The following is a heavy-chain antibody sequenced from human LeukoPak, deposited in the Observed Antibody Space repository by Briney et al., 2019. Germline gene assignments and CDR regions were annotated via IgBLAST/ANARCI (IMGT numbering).Heavy chain of an antibody. Sequence: ASVKVSCKASGYTFAGFAIFWVRQAPGQRPEWMGWISAGNGNTRYSQKFHDRLTISRDTPASTVYMELSSPRSEDTAIYYCARDRGNYLLPYWGQGTLVTVSS. D-gene: IGHD1-26*01. CDR2: ISAGNGNT. CDR3: ARDRGNYLLPY. CDR1: GYTFAGFA. J-gene: IGHJ4*02. V-gene: IGHV1-3*01.